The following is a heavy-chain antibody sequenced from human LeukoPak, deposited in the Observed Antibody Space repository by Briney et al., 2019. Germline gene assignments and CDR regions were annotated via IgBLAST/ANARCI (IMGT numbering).Heavy chain of an antibody. Sequence: SETLSLTCAVYGGSFSGYYWSWIRQPPGKGLEWIGEINHSGSTNYNPSLKSRVTISLDTSKNQFSLRLSSVTAADTAFYYCARTGIAAAATEDWGQGTLVTVSS. V-gene: IGHV4-34*01. CDR1: GGSFSGYY. J-gene: IGHJ4*02. CDR3: ARTGIAAAATED. CDR2: INHSGST. D-gene: IGHD6-13*01.